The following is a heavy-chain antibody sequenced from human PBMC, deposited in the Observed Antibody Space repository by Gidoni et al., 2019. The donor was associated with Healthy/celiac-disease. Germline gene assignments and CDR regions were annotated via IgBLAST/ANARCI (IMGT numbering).Heavy chain of an antibody. V-gene: IGHV4-34*01. CDR3: ARARITMVQGVIITNNRHFDY. J-gene: IGHJ4*02. D-gene: IGHD3-10*01. Sequence: LKSRVTISVDTSKNQFSLKLSSVTAADTAVYYCARARITMVQGVIITNNRHFDYWGQGTLVTVSS.